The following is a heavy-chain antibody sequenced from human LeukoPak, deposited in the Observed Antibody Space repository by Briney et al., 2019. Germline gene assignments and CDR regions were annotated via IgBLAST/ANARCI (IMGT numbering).Heavy chain of an antibody. J-gene: IGHJ4*02. CDR1: GGSISSSNYY. Sequence: NPSETLSLTCTVSGGSISSSNYYWGWIRQPPGKGLEWIGSIYYSGSTSYNPSLKSRVTISVDTSKNQFSLKVSSVTAADTAAYYCARNFSSGWFDYWGQGTLVTVSS. V-gene: IGHV4-39*07. CDR3: ARNFSSGWFDY. CDR2: IYYSGST. D-gene: IGHD6-19*01.